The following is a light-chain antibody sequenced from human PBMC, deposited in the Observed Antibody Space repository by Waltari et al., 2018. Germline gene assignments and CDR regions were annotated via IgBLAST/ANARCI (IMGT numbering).Light chain of an antibody. CDR2: GAS. CDR1: QVVGTY. V-gene: IGKV3-20*01. CDR3: QKYERLPAT. J-gene: IGKJ1*01. Sequence: SCRASQVVGTYLAWYQQTPGQSPRLLIYGASNRAAGIPDRFSGSGSGTDFSLTISRLEPEDFAVYYCQKYERLPATFGQGTKVEIK.